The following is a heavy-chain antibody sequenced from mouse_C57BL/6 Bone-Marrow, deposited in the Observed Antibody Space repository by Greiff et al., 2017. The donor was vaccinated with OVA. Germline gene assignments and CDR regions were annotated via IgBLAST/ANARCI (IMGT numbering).Heavy chain of an antibody. D-gene: IGHD2-4*01. CDR2: IRRKSSNYAT. CDR3: VRDYYDYDGYAMDY. CDR1: GFTFNTYA. Sequence: EVKLMDSGGGLVQPKGSLKLSCAASGFTFNTYAMHWVRQAPGKGLEWVARIRRKSSNYATYYADSVKDRFTISRDDSQSMLYLQMNNLKTEDAAMYYCVRDYYDYDGYAMDYWGQGTSVTVSS. V-gene: IGHV10-3*01. J-gene: IGHJ4*01.